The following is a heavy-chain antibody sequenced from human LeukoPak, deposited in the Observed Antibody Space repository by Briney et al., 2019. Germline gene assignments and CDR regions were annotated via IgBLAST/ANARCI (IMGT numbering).Heavy chain of an antibody. Sequence: GGSLRLSCAASGFTFSSYGMHWARQAPGKGLEWLAVISYDGTNKDYVDSVKGRFTISRDNSKNTLYLQVNSLRAEDTAVYYCAKGLQTNYYYYHAMDVWGQGTTVTVSS. D-gene: IGHD4-11*01. V-gene: IGHV3-30*18. CDR1: GFTFSSYG. J-gene: IGHJ6*02. CDR2: ISYDGTNK. CDR3: AKGLQTNYYYYHAMDV.